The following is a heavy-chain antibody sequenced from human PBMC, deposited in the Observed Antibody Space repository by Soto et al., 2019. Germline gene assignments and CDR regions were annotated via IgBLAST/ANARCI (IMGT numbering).Heavy chain of an antibody. D-gene: IGHD2-21*01. CDR1: GFMFSAYW. CDR2: ISGGASDK. CDR3: VREDWHRVDH. J-gene: IGHJ4*02. Sequence: EVQLVESGGGLVQPGGSLRLSCETSGFMFSAYWMSWVRQDPRKGLEWVATISGGASDKFYVDSVKGRFTITRDDAKNSLYLQMNSPRDEDTAVYYCVREDWHRVDHLGQGTLVPVSS. V-gene: IGHV3-7*01.